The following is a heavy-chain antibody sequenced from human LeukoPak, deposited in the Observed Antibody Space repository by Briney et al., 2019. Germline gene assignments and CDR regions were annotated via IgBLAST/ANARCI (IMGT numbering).Heavy chain of an antibody. D-gene: IGHD6-19*01. CDR3: AREAPAGSGLDY. J-gene: IGHJ4*02. Sequence: GRSLRLSCSASGFTFSSYAMHWVRQAPGRGLEWVAVISYDGSNKYYADSVKGRFTISRDNSKNTLYLQMNSLRAEDTAVYYCAREAPAGSGLDYWGQGTLVTVSS. CDR1: GFTFSSYA. V-gene: IGHV3-30-3*01. CDR2: ISYDGSNK.